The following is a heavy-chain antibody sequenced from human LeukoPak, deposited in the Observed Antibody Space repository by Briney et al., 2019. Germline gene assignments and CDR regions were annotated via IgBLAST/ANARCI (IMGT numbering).Heavy chain of an antibody. CDR1: GGSFSGYY. CDR3: ARDTTMFTGYYYMDV. J-gene: IGHJ6*03. Sequence: SETLSLTCAVYGGSFSGYYWSWIRQPPGKGLEWIGEINHSGSTNYNPSLKSRVTMSVDTSKNQFSLKLSSVTAADTAVYYCARDTTMFTGYYYMDVWGKGTTVTVSS. D-gene: IGHD5-18*01. CDR2: INHSGST. V-gene: IGHV4-34*01.